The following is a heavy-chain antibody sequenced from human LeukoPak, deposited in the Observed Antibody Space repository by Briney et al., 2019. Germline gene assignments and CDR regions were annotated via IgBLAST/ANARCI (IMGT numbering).Heavy chain of an antibody. CDR2: IYPGDSDT. J-gene: IGHJ3*02. D-gene: IGHD3-22*01. Sequence: GESRKISCKGSGYSFTSYWIGWVRQMPGKGLEWMGIIYPGDSDTRYSPSFQGQVTISADKSISTAYLQWSSLKASDTAMYYCARPYYDSSGYYDAFDIWGQGTMVTVSS. CDR3: ARPYYDSSGYYDAFDI. V-gene: IGHV5-51*01. CDR1: GYSFTSYW.